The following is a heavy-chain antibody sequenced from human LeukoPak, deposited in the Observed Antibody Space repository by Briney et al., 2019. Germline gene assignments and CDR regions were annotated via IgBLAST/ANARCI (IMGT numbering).Heavy chain of an antibody. D-gene: IGHD5-12*01. CDR2: IIPIFGTA. CDR3: AREEGGDSGYGPDAFDI. J-gene: IGHJ3*02. V-gene: IGHV1-69*13. CDR1: GGTFSSYA. Sequence: SVKVSCKASGGTFSSYAICWVRQAPGPALEWMGGIIPIFGTANYAQKLQRRVTITADESTTTDYMELSIMRSEDTAVYYCAREEGGDSGYGPDAFDICGQGTMVTLSS.